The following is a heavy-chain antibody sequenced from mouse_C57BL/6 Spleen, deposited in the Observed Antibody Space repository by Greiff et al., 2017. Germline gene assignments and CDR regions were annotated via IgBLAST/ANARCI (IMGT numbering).Heavy chain of an antibody. CDR1: GFTFSDYG. D-gene: IGHD1-1*01. V-gene: IGHV5-17*01. Sequence: EVKLVESGGGLVKPGASLKLSCAASGFTFSDYGMHWVRQAPGKGLEWVAYISSGSSTTYYADTMKGRDTIARDKAKNTLFLQMTSLRSEDTAMYYCARGDYGSGPFDCWGKGTTLTVSS. CDR2: ISSGSSTT. J-gene: IGHJ2*01. CDR3: ARGDYGSGPFDC.